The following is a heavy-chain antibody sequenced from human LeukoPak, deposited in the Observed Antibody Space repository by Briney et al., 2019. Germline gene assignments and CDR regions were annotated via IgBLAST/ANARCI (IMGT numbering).Heavy chain of an antibody. V-gene: IGHV1-69*04. J-gene: IGHJ4*02. D-gene: IGHD3-3*01. CDR3: ARESPIPYCDFWSGYPLDY. CDR1: GGTFSSYT. CDR2: IIPILGIA. Sequence: ASVKVSCKASGGTFSSYTISWVRQAPGQGLEWMGRIIPILGIANYAQKFQGRVTITADKSTSTAYMELSSLRSEDTAVYYCARESPIPYCDFWSGYPLDYWGQGTLVTVSS.